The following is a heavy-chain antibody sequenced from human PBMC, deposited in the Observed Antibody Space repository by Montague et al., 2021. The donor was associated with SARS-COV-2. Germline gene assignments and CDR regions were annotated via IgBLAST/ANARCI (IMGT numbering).Heavy chain of an antibody. Sequence: SETLSLTCSVSGDSITNHYWSWIRQPAGKGLEWIGRMHFTGKTNFSPFFSSRLTMSADTSKNQFSLKLTSVTAADTAIYFCARDRFDFGAGRQGTIHFWGQGPLVTVSS. CDR2: MHFTGKT. J-gene: IGHJ4*02. D-gene: IGHD3-10*01. CDR3: ARDRFDFGAGRQGTIHF. V-gene: IGHV4-4*07. CDR1: GDSITNHY.